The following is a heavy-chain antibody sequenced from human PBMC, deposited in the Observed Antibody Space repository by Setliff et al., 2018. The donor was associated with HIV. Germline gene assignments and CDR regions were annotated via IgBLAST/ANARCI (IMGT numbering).Heavy chain of an antibody. V-gene: IGHV3-23*01. Sequence: GGSLRLSCAASGFTFSNYAMNWVRQAPGKGLEWVSTISGRGTNTYYADSVKGRFTISRDNSKNTLSLQLNSLTAEDSAVYYCAKDPPGFSHFLDYWGQGAVVTVS. CDR1: GFTFSNYA. CDR3: AKDPPGFSHFLDY. CDR2: ISGRGTNT. J-gene: IGHJ4*02.